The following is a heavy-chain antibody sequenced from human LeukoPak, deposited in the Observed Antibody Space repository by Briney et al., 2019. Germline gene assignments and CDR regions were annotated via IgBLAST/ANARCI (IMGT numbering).Heavy chain of an antibody. V-gene: IGHV3-21*01. CDR1: GFTFSNYN. J-gene: IGHJ3*02. D-gene: IGHD4-11*01. CDR2: IYSGSSYI. Sequence: PGGSLRLSCAASGFTFSNYNMNWVRQAPGTGLEWGSYIYSGSSYIYYADSVKGRFTISRDNAKNSLYLQMNSLRAEDTAVYYCARGVTTVISDAFDIWGQGTMVTVSS. CDR3: ARGVTTVISDAFDI.